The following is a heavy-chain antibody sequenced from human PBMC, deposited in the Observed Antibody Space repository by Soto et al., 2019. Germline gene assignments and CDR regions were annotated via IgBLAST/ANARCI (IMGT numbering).Heavy chain of an antibody. J-gene: IGHJ6*02. D-gene: IGHD5-18*01. Sequence: QVQLQESGPGLVKPSQTLSLTCTVSGGSISSGDYYWSWIRQPPGKGLEWIGYIYYSGSTYYNPSHXSXVXIXXDTSNNQFSLKLSSVTAADTAVYYCARASPVVTDVWGQGTTVTVSS. CDR3: ARASPVVTDV. CDR1: GGSISSGDYY. CDR2: IYYSGST. V-gene: IGHV4-30-4*01.